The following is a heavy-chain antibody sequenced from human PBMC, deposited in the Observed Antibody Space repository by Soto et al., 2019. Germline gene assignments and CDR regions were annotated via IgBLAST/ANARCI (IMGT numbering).Heavy chain of an antibody. CDR1: GFTFCSYG. CDR2: ISYDGSNK. D-gene: IGHD5-12*01. V-gene: IGHV3-30*18. CDR3: AKVGGYDLYYYYYMDV. Sequence: GGSLRLSCAASGFTFCSYGMHWVRQAPGKGLEWVAVISYDGSNKYYADSVKGRFTISRDNSKNTLYLQMNSLRAEDTAVYYCAKVGGYDLYYYYYMDVWGKGTTVTVSS. J-gene: IGHJ6*03.